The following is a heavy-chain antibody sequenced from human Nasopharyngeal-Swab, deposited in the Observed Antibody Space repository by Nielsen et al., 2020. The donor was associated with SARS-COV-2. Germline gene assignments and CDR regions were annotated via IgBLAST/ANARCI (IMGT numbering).Heavy chain of an antibody. V-gene: IGHV1-46*01. Sequence: ASVKVSCKASGYTFTGYYMHWVRQAPGQGLEWMGIINPSGGSTSYAQKFQGRVTMTRDTSTSTVYMELSSLRSEDTAVYYCARVKGEIAVATDAFDIWGQGTMVTVSS. D-gene: IGHD6-19*01. J-gene: IGHJ3*02. CDR3: ARVKGEIAVATDAFDI. CDR2: INPSGGST. CDR1: GYTFTGYY.